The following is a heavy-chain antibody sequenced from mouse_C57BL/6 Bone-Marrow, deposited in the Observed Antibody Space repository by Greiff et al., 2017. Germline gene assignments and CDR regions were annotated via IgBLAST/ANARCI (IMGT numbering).Heavy chain of an antibody. CDR1: GYTFTSYW. Sequence: QVHVKQPGAELVMPGASVKLSCKASGYTFTSYWMHWVKQRPGQGLEWIGEIDPSDSYTNYNQKFKGKSTLTVDKSSSTAYMQLSSLTSEDSAVYSCAREGTTVDWYFDVWGTGTTVTVSS. J-gene: IGHJ1*03. V-gene: IGHV1-69*01. D-gene: IGHD1-1*01. CDR2: IDPSDSYT. CDR3: AREGTTVDWYFDV.